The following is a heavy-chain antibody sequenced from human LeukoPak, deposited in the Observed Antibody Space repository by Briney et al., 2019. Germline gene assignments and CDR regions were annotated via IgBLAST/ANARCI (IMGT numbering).Heavy chain of an antibody. J-gene: IGHJ4*02. CDR1: GGSFSGYY. CDR2: ISHSGSA. V-gene: IGHV4-34*01. Sequence: SETLSLTCAVYGGSFSGYYWSWIRQPPGKGLEWIGEISHSGSANYNPSLKRRVTISVDTSKNQFSLKLSSVTAADTAVYYCARGRATYDFWSGQKIDYWGQGTLVTVSS. CDR3: ARGRATYDFWSGQKIDY. D-gene: IGHD3-3*01.